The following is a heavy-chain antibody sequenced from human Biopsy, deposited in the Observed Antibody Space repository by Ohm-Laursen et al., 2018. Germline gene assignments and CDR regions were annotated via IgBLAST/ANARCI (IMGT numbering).Heavy chain of an antibody. CDR2: ISGSNTI. CDR3: ARWDY. CDR1: GFTSSNYE. Sequence: SLRLSCAASGFTSSNYEMNWVRQAPGKGLEWVSYISGSNTIYYADSVKGRFTISRDNAKNSLYLQMNSLRVEDTAVYYCARWDYWGQGTLVTVSS. J-gene: IGHJ4*02. V-gene: IGHV3-48*03.